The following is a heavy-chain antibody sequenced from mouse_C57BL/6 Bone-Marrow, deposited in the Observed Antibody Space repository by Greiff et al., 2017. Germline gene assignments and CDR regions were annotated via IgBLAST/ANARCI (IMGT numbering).Heavy chain of an antibody. J-gene: IGHJ3*01. CDR3: ARHDGYYELAY. CDR1: GYAFSSYW. D-gene: IGHD2-3*01. V-gene: IGHV1-80*01. Sequence: VQGVESGAELVKPGASVKISCKASGYAFSSYWMNWVKQRPGKGLEWIGQIYPGDGDTNYNGKFKGKATLTADKSSSTAYMQLSSLTSEDSAVYFCARHDGYYELAYWGQGTLVTVSA. CDR2: IYPGDGDT.